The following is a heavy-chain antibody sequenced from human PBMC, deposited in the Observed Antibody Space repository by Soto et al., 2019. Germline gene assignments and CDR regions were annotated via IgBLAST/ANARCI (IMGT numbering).Heavy chain of an antibody. D-gene: IGHD2-2*01. Sequence: PSEPLSLTCTVTGGSIHSGAHYWTWIRQHTMKGLEWIGYIYYSGSTSYNPSLESRVAISVDTSKNQFSLKLSSVTAADTAVYYCARDHKYFHYYDYWGQGILVTVSS. CDR3: ARDHKYFHYYDY. CDR1: GGSIHSGAHY. J-gene: IGHJ4*02. CDR2: IYYSGST. V-gene: IGHV4-31*03.